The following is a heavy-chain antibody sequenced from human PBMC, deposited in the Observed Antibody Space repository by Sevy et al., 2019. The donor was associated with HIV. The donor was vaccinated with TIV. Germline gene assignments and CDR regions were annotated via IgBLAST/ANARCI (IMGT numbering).Heavy chain of an antibody. CDR1: AFTFRSYG. V-gene: IGHV3-33*01. D-gene: IGHD2-8*01. CDR2: IWDNGSKK. Sequence: GGSLRLSCAASAFTFRSYGMHWVRQAPGKGLEWVAVIWDNGSKKYYADSVKGRFTISRDNSKNTLYLQMNSLRAEDTAVYYCARGGYCTNNVCYGSIDYWGRGTLVTVSS. CDR3: ARGGYCTNNVCYGSIDY. J-gene: IGHJ4*02.